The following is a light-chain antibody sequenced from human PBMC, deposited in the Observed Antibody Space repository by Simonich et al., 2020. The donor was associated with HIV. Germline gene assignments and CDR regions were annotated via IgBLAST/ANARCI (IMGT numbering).Light chain of an antibody. CDR2: STN. J-gene: IGLJ3*02. CDR1: SGSVSTSYY. CDR3: VLYMGSGISV. Sequence: TVVTQETSSSVSPGGTVTLTCALSSGSVSTSYYPTWYHQTPGQTPRTLIYSTNTRSSGVPDRFSGSILGNKAVLTITGAQADDESHYYCVLYMGSGISVFGGGTKLTVL. V-gene: IGLV8-61*01.